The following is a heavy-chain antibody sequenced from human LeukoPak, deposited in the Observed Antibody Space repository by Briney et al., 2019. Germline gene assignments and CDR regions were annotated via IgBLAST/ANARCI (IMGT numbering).Heavy chain of an antibody. V-gene: IGHV1-2*02. CDR3: ARPGNWVFDY. CDR1: GYTFTDYY. CDR2: FNPNIGGT. Sequence: ASVKVSCKASGYTFTDYYMHWVRQAPGQGLEWMGWFNPNIGGTNSAQKFQGRVSMTRDRSISTVYMELSRLRSDDTAVYYCARPGNWVFDYWGQGTLVTVSS. J-gene: IGHJ4*02. D-gene: IGHD7-27*01.